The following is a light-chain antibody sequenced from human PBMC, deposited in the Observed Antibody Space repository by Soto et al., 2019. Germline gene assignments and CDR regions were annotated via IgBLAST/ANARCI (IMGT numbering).Light chain of an antibody. Sequence: QSALTQPASVSGSPGQSITISCTGTSSDVGRYNYVSWYQHHPGKAPKLIIYGVSSRPSGVSDRFSGSKSGNTASLTISGLQAEDESDYYCSAYTSSPTVIFGGGTKLTVL. CDR2: GVS. CDR3: SAYTSSPTVI. CDR1: SSDVGRYNY. V-gene: IGLV2-14*03. J-gene: IGLJ2*01.